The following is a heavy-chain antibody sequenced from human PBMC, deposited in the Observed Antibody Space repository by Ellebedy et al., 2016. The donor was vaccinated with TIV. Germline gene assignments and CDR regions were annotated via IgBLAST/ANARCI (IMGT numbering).Heavy chain of an antibody. J-gene: IGHJ4*02. Sequence: SETLSLXXAVYGGSFSGYYWSWIRQPPGKGLEWIGEINHSGSTNYNPSLKSRVTISVDTSKNQFSLKLSSVTAADTAVYYCARRHYDILTGYSDYFDYWGQGTLVTVSS. CDR2: INHSGST. CDR1: GGSFSGYY. CDR3: ARRHYDILTGYSDYFDY. D-gene: IGHD3-9*01. V-gene: IGHV4-34*01.